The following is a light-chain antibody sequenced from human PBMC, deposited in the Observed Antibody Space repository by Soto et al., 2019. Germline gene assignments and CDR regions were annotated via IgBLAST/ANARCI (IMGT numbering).Light chain of an antibody. Sequence: DSQRPQSXSTRPAAVVDRVPITGRARQTVSTYLHWYQQHPGKAPKILIHGASTLQGGVQSRFSGSGSGTDFTLTISRLEPEDFAVYYCKQYGSSGTCGHGTTG. CDR3: KQYGSSGT. J-gene: IGKJ1*01. V-gene: IGKV1-39*01. CDR1: QTVSTY. CDR2: GAS.